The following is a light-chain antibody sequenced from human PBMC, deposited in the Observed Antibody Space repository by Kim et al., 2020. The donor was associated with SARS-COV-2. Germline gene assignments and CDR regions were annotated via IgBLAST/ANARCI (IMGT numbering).Light chain of an antibody. Sequence: QSALTQPASVSGSPGQSITISCTGTSSDVGGYNYVSWYQQHPGKAPKLVIYDVSKRPSGVSNRFSGSKSGNTAALTISGLQAEDEADYYCSSYTSSSTLGFGGGTKLTVL. CDR2: DVS. CDR3: SSYTSSSTLG. J-gene: IGLJ3*02. V-gene: IGLV2-14*01. CDR1: SSDVGGYNY.